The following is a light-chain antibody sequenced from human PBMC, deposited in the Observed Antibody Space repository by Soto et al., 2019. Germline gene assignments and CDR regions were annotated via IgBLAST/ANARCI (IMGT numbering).Light chain of an antibody. J-gene: IGKJ4*01. CDR2: GAS. CDR1: QSVSSRY. CDR3: HQYDNSPLT. Sequence: EIVMTQSPGTLSLSPGDTATLSCRASQSVSSRYLGWYQQRPGQAPRLLIYGASSRATGIPDRFSGSGSGTDFTLTISRLEPEDFAVYYCHQYDNSPLTFGGRTKVDIK. V-gene: IGKV3-20*01.